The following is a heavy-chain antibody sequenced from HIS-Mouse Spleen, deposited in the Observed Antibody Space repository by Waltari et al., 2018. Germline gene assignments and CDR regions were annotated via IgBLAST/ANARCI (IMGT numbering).Heavy chain of an antibody. D-gene: IGHD6-13*01. CDR3: AREIPYSSSWYDWYFDL. Sequence: QLQLQESGPGLVKPSETLSLTCTVSGGSISSSSYYWGCIRQPPGKGLEWIGSTYYGGSTYYNPSLKSRVTISVDTSKNQFSLKLSSVTAADTAVYYCAREIPYSSSWYDWYFDLWGRGTLVTVSS. J-gene: IGHJ2*01. V-gene: IGHV4-39*07. CDR2: TYYGGST. CDR1: GGSISSSSYY.